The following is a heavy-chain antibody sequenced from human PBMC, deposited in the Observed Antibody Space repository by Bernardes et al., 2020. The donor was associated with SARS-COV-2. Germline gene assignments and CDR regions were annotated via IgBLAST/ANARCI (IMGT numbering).Heavy chain of an antibody. J-gene: IGHJ3*02. V-gene: IGHV1-24*01. CDR2: FDPEDGET. D-gene: IGHD3-22*01. CDR1: GYTLTELS. CDR3: AIKRRITMITDAFDI. Sequence: ASVKVSCKVSGYTLTELSMHWVRQAPGKGLEWMGGFDPEDGETIYAQKFQGRVTMTEDTSTDTAYMELSSLRSEDTAVYYCAIKRRITMITDAFDIWGQGTMVTVSS.